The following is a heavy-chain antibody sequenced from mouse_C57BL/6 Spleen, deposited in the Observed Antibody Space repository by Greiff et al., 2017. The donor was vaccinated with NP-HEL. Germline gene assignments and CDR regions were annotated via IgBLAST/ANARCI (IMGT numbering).Heavy chain of an antibody. CDR2: INPNNGGT. V-gene: IGHV1-26*01. D-gene: IGHD4-1*01. CDR3: ANSLRTGTWAY. J-gene: IGHJ3*01. Sequence: EVQLQQSGPELVKPGASVKISCKASGYTFTDYYMNWVKQSHGKSLEWIGDINPNNGGTSYNQKFKGKATLTVDKSSSTAYMELRSLTSEDSAVYYCANSLRTGTWAYWGQGTLVTVSA. CDR1: GYTFTDYY.